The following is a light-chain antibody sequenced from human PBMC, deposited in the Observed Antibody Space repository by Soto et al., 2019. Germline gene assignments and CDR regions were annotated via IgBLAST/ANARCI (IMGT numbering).Light chain of an antibody. Sequence: DIQMTQSPSSLSASVGDRVTITCQASQDINTYLNWYQQRPGKAPKLLIYDASNLKTGVPSRFSGSRSGTSFTFSISSLQPEDSATYYCQQYEDLPFTFGQGTRLEIK. CDR1: QDINTY. CDR2: DAS. J-gene: IGKJ5*01. V-gene: IGKV1-33*01. CDR3: QQYEDLPFT.